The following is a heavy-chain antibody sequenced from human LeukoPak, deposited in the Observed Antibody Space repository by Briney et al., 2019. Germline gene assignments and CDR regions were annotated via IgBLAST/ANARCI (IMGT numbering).Heavy chain of an antibody. V-gene: IGHV4-59*08. Sequence: PSETLSLTCTVSGGSISSYYWSWIRQPPGKGLEWIGYIYYSGSTTYNPSLKSRVTISVDTSKNQFSLTLSTVTAADTAVYYCARGEWGEFTIDSSGEGTLVTVSS. J-gene: IGHJ5*01. CDR1: GGSISSYY. CDR2: IYYSGST. CDR3: ARGEWGEFTIDS. D-gene: IGHD3-10*01.